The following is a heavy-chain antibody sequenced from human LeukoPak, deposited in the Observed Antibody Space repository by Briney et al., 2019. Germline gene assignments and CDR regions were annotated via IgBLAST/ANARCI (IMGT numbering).Heavy chain of an antibody. D-gene: IGHD1-1*01. Sequence: SETLSLTCAVSGGSISSSNWWSWVRQPPEKGLEWIGEIYHSGSTYYNPSLKSRVTISVDTSKNQFSLKLSSVTAADTAVYYCAGYEGDYWGQGTLVTVSS. CDR3: AGYEGDY. CDR2: IYHSGST. V-gene: IGHV4-4*02. CDR1: GGSISSSNW. J-gene: IGHJ4*02.